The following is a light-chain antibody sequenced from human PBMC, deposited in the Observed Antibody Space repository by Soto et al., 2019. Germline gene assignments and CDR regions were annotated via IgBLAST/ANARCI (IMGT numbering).Light chain of an antibody. Sequence: VLTQSPCTLSLSPGERATLSCRASQSISSGSLAWYQQKPGQAPRLLIFAASSRVTGIPDRFSGSGSGTGFTLTISRLEPEDFAVYYCQHYGSSPPFTFGPGTKVDIK. CDR2: AAS. V-gene: IGKV3-20*01. CDR3: QHYGSSPPFT. CDR1: QSISSGS. J-gene: IGKJ3*01.